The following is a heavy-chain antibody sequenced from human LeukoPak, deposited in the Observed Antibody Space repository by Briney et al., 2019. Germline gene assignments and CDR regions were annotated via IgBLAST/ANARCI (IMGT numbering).Heavy chain of an antibody. CDR2: INPNSGGT. J-gene: IGHJ3*02. CDR3: ARDVSGSLKPDAFDI. D-gene: IGHD1-26*01. Sequence: ASVKVSCKASGYTFTGYYMHWARQAPGQGLEWMGWINPNSGGTNYAQKFQGRVTMTRDTSISTAYMELSRLRSDDTAVYYCARDVSGSLKPDAFDIWGQGTMVTVSS. V-gene: IGHV1-2*02. CDR1: GYTFTGYY.